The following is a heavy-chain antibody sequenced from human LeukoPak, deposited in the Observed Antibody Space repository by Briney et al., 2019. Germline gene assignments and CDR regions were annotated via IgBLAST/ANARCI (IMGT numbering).Heavy chain of an antibody. CDR2: INSDGSTT. CDR1: EFTFSSYW. Sequence: GGSLRLSCAASEFTFSSYWMHWVRQAPGKGLVWVSRINSDGSTTSYADSVKGRFTISRDNAENTLYLQMNSLRADDTAVYYCTNIAAAGIGYWGQGTLVTVSS. CDR3: TNIAAAGIGY. J-gene: IGHJ4*02. V-gene: IGHV3-74*01. D-gene: IGHD6-13*01.